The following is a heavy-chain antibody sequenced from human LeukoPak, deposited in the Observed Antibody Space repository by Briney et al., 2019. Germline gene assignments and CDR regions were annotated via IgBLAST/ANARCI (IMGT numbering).Heavy chain of an antibody. CDR2: ISYDGSNK. J-gene: IGHJ4*02. CDR3: ARVGKGRGFFDY. D-gene: IGHD7-27*01. CDR1: GFTFSSYA. Sequence: GGSLRLSCAASGFTFSSYAMHWVRQAPGKGLEWVAVISYDGSNKYYADSVKGRFTISRDNSKNTPYLQMNSLRAEDTAVYYCARVGKGRGFFDYWGQGTLVTVSS. V-gene: IGHV3-30*01.